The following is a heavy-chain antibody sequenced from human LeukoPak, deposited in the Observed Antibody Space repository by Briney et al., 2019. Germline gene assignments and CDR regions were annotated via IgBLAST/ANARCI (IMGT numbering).Heavy chain of an antibody. J-gene: IGHJ4*02. V-gene: IGHV3-33*01. CDR1: GFTFSSYG. CDR2: IWYDGSNK. CDR3: ARTIYSYGYFDY. Sequence: GGSLRLSCAASGFTFSSYGMHWDRQAPGKGLEWVAVIWYDGSNKYYADSVKGRFTISRDNSKNTLYLQMNSLRAEDTAVYYCARTIYSYGYFDYWGQGTLVTVSS. D-gene: IGHD5-18*01.